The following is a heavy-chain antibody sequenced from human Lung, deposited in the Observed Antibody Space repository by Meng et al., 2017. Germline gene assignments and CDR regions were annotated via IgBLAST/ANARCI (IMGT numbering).Heavy chain of an antibody. J-gene: IGHJ4*02. D-gene: IGHD3-10*01. CDR2: INHGGST. V-gene: IGHV4-34*01. CDR1: GGVLDGSY. CDR3: ARERHSTIIRGVIDF. Sequence: VERLQRGGRLLEPPGDPAPPCAVYGGVLDGSYWGLIRPAPAKGLEWIGKINHGGSTNYNPSLESRVTISVDTPKNQFSLRLTSMTVADTAVYYCARERHSTIIRGVIDFWGQGALVTVSS.